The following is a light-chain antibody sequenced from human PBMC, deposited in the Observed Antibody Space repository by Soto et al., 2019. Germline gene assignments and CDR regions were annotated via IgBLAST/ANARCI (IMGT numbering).Light chain of an antibody. Sequence: QSALTQPASVSGSPGQSITISCTGTSSDVGYYNYVSWYQHHPGKVPKLMIYEVSNRPSGVSNRFSGSKSGNTASLTISGLQAEDEADYYCSSHTTSSTQVFGGGTKVTVL. J-gene: IGLJ3*02. CDR1: SSDVGYYNY. V-gene: IGLV2-14*01. CDR3: SSHTTSSTQV. CDR2: EVS.